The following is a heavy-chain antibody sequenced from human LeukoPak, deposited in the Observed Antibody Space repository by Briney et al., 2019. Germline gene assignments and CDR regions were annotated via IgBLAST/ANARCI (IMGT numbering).Heavy chain of an antibody. CDR1: GGSISSSSYY. CDR2: IYYSGST. V-gene: IGHV4-39*01. CDR3: ARRTAVKAARLFDY. D-gene: IGHD6-6*01. Sequence: KSSETLSLTCTVSGGSISSSSYYWGCIRQPPGKGLEWIGSIYYSGSTYYNPSLKSRVTISVDTSENQFSLKLSSVTAADTAVYYCARRTAVKAARLFDYWGQGTLVTVSS. J-gene: IGHJ4*02.